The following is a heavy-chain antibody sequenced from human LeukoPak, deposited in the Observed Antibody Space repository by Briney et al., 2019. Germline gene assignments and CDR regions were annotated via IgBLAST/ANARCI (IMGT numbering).Heavy chain of an antibody. CDR3: AKDRSGSGSYYPDY. CDR2: IIPIFGTA. CDR1: GGTFSSYA. D-gene: IGHD3-10*01. V-gene: IGHV1-69*13. J-gene: IGHJ4*02. Sequence: SVKVSCKASGGTFSSYAISWVRQAPGQGLEWMGGIIPIFGTANYAQKFQGRVTITADESTSTAYMELSSPRSEDTAVYYCAKDRSGSGSYYPDYWGQGTLVTVSS.